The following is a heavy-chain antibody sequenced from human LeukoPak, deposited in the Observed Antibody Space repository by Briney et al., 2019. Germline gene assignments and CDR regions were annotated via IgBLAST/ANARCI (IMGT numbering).Heavy chain of an antibody. J-gene: IGHJ4*02. CDR1: GFIFSDYY. CDR2: ISNSGSII. V-gene: IGHV3-11*04. Sequence: GGSLRLSCAASGFIFSDYYMSWIRQAPGKWLEWVSYISNSGSIIHYADSLKGRFTISRDNAKNSVYLQMNSLRAEDTAVYYCAREHLGVAAADYWGQGTLVTVSS. CDR3: AREHLGVAAADY. D-gene: IGHD6-19*01.